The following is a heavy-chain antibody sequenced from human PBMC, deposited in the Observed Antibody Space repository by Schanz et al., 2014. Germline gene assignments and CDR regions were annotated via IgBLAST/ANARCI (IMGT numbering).Heavy chain of an antibody. V-gene: IGHV1-69*08. J-gene: IGHJ4*02. D-gene: IGHD2-21*01. CDR3: ARDRLECGAECYSVEVFEI. CDR2: IIPILGIA. CDR1: GGTFSSYT. Sequence: QVQLVQSEAEVKKPGSSVKVSCKASGGTFSSYTISWVRQAPGQGLEWMGRIIPILGIANYAQNFQGRVTITADKSTSTAYMELTSLRSEATAVYYCARDRLECGAECYSVEVFEIWGQGTLVTVSS.